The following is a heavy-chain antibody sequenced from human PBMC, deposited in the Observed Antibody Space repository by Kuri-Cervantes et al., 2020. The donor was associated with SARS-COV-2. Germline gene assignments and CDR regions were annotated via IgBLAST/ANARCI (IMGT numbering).Heavy chain of an antibody. CDR2: INHSGST. CDR1: GESFIGYY. V-gene: IGHV4-34*01. D-gene: IGHD3-3*01. Sequence: GSLRLSCAVYGESFIGYYWSWVRQPPGKGLEWIGDINHSGSTNYNPSLKSRVTISLDTSTNQFSLKLSSVTAADTAVYYCARSVTKDFWSGVDIWGQGTMVTVSS. CDR3: ARSVTKDFWSGVDI. J-gene: IGHJ3*02.